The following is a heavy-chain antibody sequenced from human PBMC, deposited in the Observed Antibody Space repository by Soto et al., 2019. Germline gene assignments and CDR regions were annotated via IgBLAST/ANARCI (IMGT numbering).Heavy chain of an antibody. CDR1: GFTFDDYA. Sequence: GGSLRLSCAASGFTFDDYAMHWVRQAPGKGLEWVSGISWNSGSIGYADSVKGRFTISRDNAKNSLYLQMNSLRAEDTALYYCAKDMVLRKVVVAATRFDYWGQGTLVTISS. D-gene: IGHD2-15*01. V-gene: IGHV3-9*01. CDR2: ISWNSGSI. J-gene: IGHJ4*02. CDR3: AKDMVLRKVVVAATRFDY.